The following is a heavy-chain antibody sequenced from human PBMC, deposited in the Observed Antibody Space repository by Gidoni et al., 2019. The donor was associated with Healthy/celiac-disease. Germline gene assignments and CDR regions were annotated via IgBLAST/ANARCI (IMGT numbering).Heavy chain of an antibody. D-gene: IGHD3-10*01. CDR1: GFPFSGSA. J-gene: IGHJ6*02. CDR3: TSLPGYYGSGSDYYYYGMDV. V-gene: IGHV3-73*02. Sequence: EVQLVESGGGLVQPGGSLKLSCAASGFPFSGSAMHWVRQASGNGLEWVGRIRSKANSYATSYASSVKGRFTISRDDSKNTAYLKMNSLKTEDTAVYYCTSLPGYYGSGSDYYYYGMDVWGQGTTVTVSS. CDR2: IRSKANSYAT.